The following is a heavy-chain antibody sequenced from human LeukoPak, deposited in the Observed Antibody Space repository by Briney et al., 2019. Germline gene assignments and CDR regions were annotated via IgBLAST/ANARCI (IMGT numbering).Heavy chain of an antibody. Sequence: SATLSLTCTVSVGSISSYYWSWIRQPPWKGREWIAYIYYSGSTNYNPSLKSRVTVSVDTSKNQFSLKLSSVTAADTAVYYCASQESSSWSPLDYWGQGTLVTVSS. J-gene: IGHJ4*02. V-gene: IGHV4-59*01. D-gene: IGHD6-13*01. CDR1: VGSISSYY. CDR3: ASQESSSWSPLDY. CDR2: IYYSGST.